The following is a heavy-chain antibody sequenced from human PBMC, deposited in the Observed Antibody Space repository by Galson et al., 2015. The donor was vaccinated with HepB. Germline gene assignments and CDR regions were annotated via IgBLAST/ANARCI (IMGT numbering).Heavy chain of an antibody. J-gene: IGHJ5*01. CDR1: GYTFSSYG. CDR2: IIPNGGAT. Sequence: SVKVSCKASGYTFSSYGISWVRQAPGQGLDWMGLIIPNGGATTYAQKFQGRVTMTSDTSASTVYMELTSLTSDDTAVYYCAKGSVVADSWGQGTLVTVSS. CDR3: AKGSVVADS. V-gene: IGHV1-46*01. D-gene: IGHD3-22*01.